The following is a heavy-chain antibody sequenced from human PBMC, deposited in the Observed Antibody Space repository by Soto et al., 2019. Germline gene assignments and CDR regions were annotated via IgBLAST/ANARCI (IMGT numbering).Heavy chain of an antibody. CDR2: INAGNGNT. CDR3: ALVPGSRCLDL. D-gene: IGHD6-19*01. CDR1: GYTFTSYA. J-gene: IGHJ5*02. Sequence: QVQLVQSGAAEKKPGASVKVSCKASGYTFTSYAMHWVRQAPGQRLEWMGWINAGNGNTKSSQKFQGRVTITRDTAARTAYVELSSLRSEDTAVSYCALVPGSRCLDLWGQGSLVTLSS. V-gene: IGHV1-3*05.